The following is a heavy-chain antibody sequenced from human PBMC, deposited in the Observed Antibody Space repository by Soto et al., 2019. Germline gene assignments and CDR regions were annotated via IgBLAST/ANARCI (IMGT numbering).Heavy chain of an antibody. J-gene: IGHJ3*02. CDR1: GASISSGTYS. CDR2: IYYSGST. D-gene: IGHD3-22*01. CDR3: ATDVILDRYYYDSSGSGNAFDI. V-gene: IGHV4-39*01. Sequence: SETLSLTCTVSGASISSGTYSWSWIRQPPGKRLEWFGSIYYSGSTYYNPSLKSRVTISVDTSKNQFSLKLSSVTAADTAVYYCATDVILDRYYYDSSGSGNAFDIWGQRTMVT.